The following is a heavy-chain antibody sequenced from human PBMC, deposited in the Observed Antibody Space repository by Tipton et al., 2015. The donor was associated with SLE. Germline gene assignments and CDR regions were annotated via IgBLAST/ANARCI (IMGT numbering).Heavy chain of an antibody. CDR1: GGSISSGGYY. Sequence: TLSLICTVSGGSISSGGYYWSWIRQPAGKGLEWIGRIYTSGGTNYNPSLKSRVTLSVDTSKNPFSLKLSSVTAADTAVYYCARDGYDILTGHYYGMDVWGQGTTVTVSS. CDR2: IYTSGGT. D-gene: IGHD3-9*01. J-gene: IGHJ6*02. V-gene: IGHV4-61*02. CDR3: ARDGYDILTGHYYGMDV.